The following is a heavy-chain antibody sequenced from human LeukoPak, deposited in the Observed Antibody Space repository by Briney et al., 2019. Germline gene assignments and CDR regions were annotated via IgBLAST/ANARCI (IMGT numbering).Heavy chain of an antibody. J-gene: IGHJ4*02. V-gene: IGHV5-51*01. D-gene: IGHD3-16*01. CDR2: IYRGASDT. CDR3: ASPGPSRVGTWGADY. CDR1: GCFFTSYW. Sequence: AGGAPQISCKGAGCFFTSYWIGWGRQLPGKGVEGRGIIYRGASDTRYSPSFQGQVTISADKSISTAYLQWSSLKASDTAMYYCASPGPSRVGTWGADYWGQGTLATVSA.